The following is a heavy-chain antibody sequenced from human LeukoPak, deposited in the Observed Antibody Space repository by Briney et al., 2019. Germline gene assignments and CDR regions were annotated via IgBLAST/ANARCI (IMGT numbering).Heavy chain of an antibody. CDR3: ARWDFLEMATMDDY. Sequence: GASVKVSCKASGYTFTSYAMNWVRQAPGQGLEWMGWINTNTGNPTYAQGFTGRFVFSLDTSVSTAYLQISSLKAEDTAVYYCARWDFLEMATMDDYWGQGTLVTVSS. CDR1: GYTFTSYA. J-gene: IGHJ4*02. D-gene: IGHD5-24*01. CDR2: INTNTGNP. V-gene: IGHV7-4-1*02.